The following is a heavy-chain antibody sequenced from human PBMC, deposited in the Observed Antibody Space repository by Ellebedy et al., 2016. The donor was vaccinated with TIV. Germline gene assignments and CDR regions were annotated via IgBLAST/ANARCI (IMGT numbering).Heavy chain of an antibody. D-gene: IGHD2-2*01. J-gene: IGHJ6*02. CDR2: IYYSGST. Sequence: SETLSLXCTVSGGSISSGGYYWSWIRQHPGKGLEWIGYIYYSGSTYYNPSLKSRVTISVDTSKNQFSLKLSSVTAADTAVYYCARDLVVPAAIASYYYYGMDVWGQGTTVTVSS. CDR1: GGSISSGGYY. CDR3: ARDLVVPAAIASYYYYGMDV. V-gene: IGHV4-31*03.